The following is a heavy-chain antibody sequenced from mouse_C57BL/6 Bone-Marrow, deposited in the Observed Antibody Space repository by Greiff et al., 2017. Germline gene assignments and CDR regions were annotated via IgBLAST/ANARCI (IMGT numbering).Heavy chain of an antibody. V-gene: IGHV1-81*01. Sequence: QVQLQQSGAELARPGASVKLSCKASGYTFTSYGISWVKQRTGQGLEWIGEIYPRSGNTYYNEKFKGKATLTADKSSSTAYMELRSLTSEDSAVYFCARSGSGSSSYYYAMDYWGQGTSVTVSS. CDR3: ARSGSGSSSYYYAMDY. CDR2: IYPRSGNT. J-gene: IGHJ4*01. D-gene: IGHD1-1*01. CDR1: GYTFTSYG.